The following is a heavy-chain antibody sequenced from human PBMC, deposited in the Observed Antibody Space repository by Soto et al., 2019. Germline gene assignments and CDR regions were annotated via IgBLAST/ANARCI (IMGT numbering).Heavy chain of an antibody. CDR1: GFTFSSYG. CDR3: ARAHTDYYDSSGYYYDY. CDR2: IWYDGSNK. D-gene: IGHD3-22*01. J-gene: IGHJ4*02. V-gene: IGHV3-33*01. Sequence: SGGSLRLSCAASGFTFSSYGMHWVRQAPGKGLEWVAVIWYDGSNKYYADSVKGRFTISRDNSKNTLYLQMNSLRAEDTAVYYCARAHTDYYDSSGYYYDYWGQGTLVTVSS.